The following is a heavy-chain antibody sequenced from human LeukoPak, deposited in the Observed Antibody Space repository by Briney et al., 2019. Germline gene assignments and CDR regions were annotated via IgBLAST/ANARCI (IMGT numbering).Heavy chain of an antibody. CDR3: ARVQGAFDI. CDR1: GFTFSSYA. V-gene: IGHV3-30-3*01. J-gene: IGHJ3*02. Sequence: GGSLRLSCAASGFTFSSYAMHWVRQAPGKGLEWGAVISYDGSNKYYADSVKGRFTISRDNSKNTLYLQMNSLRAEDTAVYYCARVQGAFDIWGQGTMVTVSS. D-gene: IGHD1-1*01. CDR2: ISYDGSNK.